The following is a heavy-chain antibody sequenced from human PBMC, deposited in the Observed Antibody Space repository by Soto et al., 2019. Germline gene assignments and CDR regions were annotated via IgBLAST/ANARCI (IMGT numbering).Heavy chain of an antibody. J-gene: IGHJ4*02. CDR1: GGSISSYY. Sequence: SETLSLTCTVSGGSISSYYWSWIRQPPGKGLEWIGYIYYSGSTNYNPSLKSRVTISVDTSKNQFSLKLSSVTAADTAVYYCARDLATFFDYWGQGTLVTVSS. CDR3: ARDLATFFDY. V-gene: IGHV4-59*01. CDR2: IYYSGST. D-gene: IGHD5-12*01.